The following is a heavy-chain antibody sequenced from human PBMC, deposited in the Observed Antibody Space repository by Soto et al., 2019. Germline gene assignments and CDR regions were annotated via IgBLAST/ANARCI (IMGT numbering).Heavy chain of an antibody. CDR2: IGTTGDA. Sequence: EVQLVESGGGLVQPGGSLRLSCAASGFTFSSYDMHWVRQTAVKGLEWVAAIGTTGDAYYPGSATGRFTISRENAKNSLYLQMNNLRVGDTAVYFCAGGRSGWYAEFDFWGQGTQVTVSS. V-gene: IGHV3-13*01. CDR1: GFTFSSYD. D-gene: IGHD6-19*01. CDR3: AGGRSGWYAEFDF. J-gene: IGHJ4*02.